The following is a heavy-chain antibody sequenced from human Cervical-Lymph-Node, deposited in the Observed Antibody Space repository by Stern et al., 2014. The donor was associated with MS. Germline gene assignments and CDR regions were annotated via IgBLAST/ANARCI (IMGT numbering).Heavy chain of an antibody. J-gene: IGHJ4*02. D-gene: IGHD6-19*01. V-gene: IGHV4-61*02. Sequence: VQLVESGPGLVKPSQTLSLTCTVSGGSISSGSYYWSWIRQPAGKGLEWIGRIYTRGSTNYNPSLKRRVTISVDTSKNQFSLNRSSVTAADTAVYYCARGAVAGNFDYWGQGTLVTVSS. CDR2: IYTRGST. CDR3: ARGAVAGNFDY. CDR1: GGSISSGSYY.